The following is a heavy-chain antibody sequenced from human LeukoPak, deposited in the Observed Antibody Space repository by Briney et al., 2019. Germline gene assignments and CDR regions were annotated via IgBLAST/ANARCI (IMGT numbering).Heavy chain of an antibody. CDR3: ARDRGTYYYDSSGPMRKYYFDY. CDR2: VSTDGNII. CDR1: GFTFSSYW. J-gene: IGHJ4*02. Sequence: GGSLRLTCAASGFTFSSYWMHWVRQAPGKGLVWVSRVSTDGNIISYADSVKGRFTISRDNAKNTVYLQMNSLRAEDTAVYYCARDRGTYYYDSSGPMRKYYFDYWGQGTLVTVSS. D-gene: IGHD3-22*01. V-gene: IGHV3-74*01.